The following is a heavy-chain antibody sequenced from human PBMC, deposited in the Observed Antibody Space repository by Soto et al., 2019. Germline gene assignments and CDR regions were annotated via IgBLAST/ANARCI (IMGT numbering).Heavy chain of an antibody. CDR2: TIPIFGTA. D-gene: IGHD3-22*01. CDR3: ARDSREYESSGYYEY. V-gene: IGHV1-69*13. CDR1: GDTFSNFA. J-gene: IGHJ4*02. Sequence: SVKVSCKASGDTFSNFAISWLRQAPGQGLEWMGGTIPIFGTANYAQKFQDRVTITADESTNTAYMELSSRRSEDTAVYYCARDSREYESSGYYEYWGQGTLVTVSS.